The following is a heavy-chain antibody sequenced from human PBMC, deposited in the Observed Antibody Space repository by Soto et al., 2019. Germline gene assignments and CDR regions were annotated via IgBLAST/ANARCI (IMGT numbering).Heavy chain of an antibody. J-gene: IGHJ6*04. D-gene: IGHD2-2*01. CDR3: ARDPRPGSPLLVLSYQCAMDV. CDR1: GFTFSSYA. V-gene: IGHV3-33*01. Sequence: GGSLRLSCAASGFTFSSYAMHWVRQAPGKGLEWVALIWDDGTKKYYAESVKGRFTISRDNSKNTLYLQMNTLRSDDTAVFYCARDPRPGSPLLVLSYQCAMDVCGTGTTLTVYS. CDR2: IWDDGTKK.